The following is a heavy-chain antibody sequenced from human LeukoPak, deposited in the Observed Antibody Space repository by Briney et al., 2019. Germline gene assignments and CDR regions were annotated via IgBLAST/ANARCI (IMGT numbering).Heavy chain of an antibody. Sequence: GGSLRLSCAASGFAFSSHAMSWVRQTPGKGLEWVSASSGGGGSTYYADSVKGRFTISRDNSKNTLFLQMNSLRAEDTAVYYCAKDKRGGPYGVDYWGQGTLVTVSS. CDR3: AKDKRGGPYGVDY. D-gene: IGHD2-8*01. CDR1: GFAFSSHA. CDR2: SSGGGGST. V-gene: IGHV3-23*01. J-gene: IGHJ4*02.